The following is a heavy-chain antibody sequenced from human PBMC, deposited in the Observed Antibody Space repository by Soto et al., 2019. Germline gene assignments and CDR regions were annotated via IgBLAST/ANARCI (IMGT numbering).Heavy chain of an antibody. CDR3: VKDSPPFGDLVKSHSNCSNWIDP. CDR2: ISSNGGST. J-gene: IGHJ5*02. CDR1: GFTFSSYA. D-gene: IGHD3-16*01. Sequence: GGSLRLSCSASGFTFSSYAMHWVRQAPGKGLEYVSAISSNGGSTYYADSVKGGFTISRDNSKNTLYLQMSSLRGEDTAVYYSVKDSPPFGDLVKSHSNCSNWIDPWGQGTLVTVSS. V-gene: IGHV3-64D*08.